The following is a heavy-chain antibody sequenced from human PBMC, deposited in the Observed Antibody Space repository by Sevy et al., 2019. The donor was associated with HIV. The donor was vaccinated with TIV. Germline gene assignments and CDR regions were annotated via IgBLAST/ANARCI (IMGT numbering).Heavy chain of an antibody. D-gene: IGHD4-17*01. CDR2: IYHSGNT. Sequence: SETLSLTCAVSGGSIRSGVYSWNWIRQPPGKGLEWIGYIYHSGNTYHNPSLKGRVTISIDTSKNQFSLKMSSVTAADTAIYYCSRDGGTMTTPGAFDIWGQGAMVTVSS. CDR3: SRDGGTMTTPGAFDI. J-gene: IGHJ3*02. CDR1: GGSIRSGVYS. V-gene: IGHV4-30-2*01.